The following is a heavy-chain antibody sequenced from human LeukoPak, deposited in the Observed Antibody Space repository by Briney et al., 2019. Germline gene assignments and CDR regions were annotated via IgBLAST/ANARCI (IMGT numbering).Heavy chain of an antibody. V-gene: IGHV3-20*01. Sequence: GGSLRLSCAASGFTFDDYGMSWVRQAPGKGLEWVSGINWNGGSTGYADSVKGRFTISRDNAKNSLYLQMNSQRAEDTALYHCARTYYYGSGSYSYGMDVWGQGTTVTVSS. D-gene: IGHD3-10*01. CDR2: INWNGGST. CDR3: ARTYYYGSGSYSYGMDV. CDR1: GFTFDDYG. J-gene: IGHJ6*02.